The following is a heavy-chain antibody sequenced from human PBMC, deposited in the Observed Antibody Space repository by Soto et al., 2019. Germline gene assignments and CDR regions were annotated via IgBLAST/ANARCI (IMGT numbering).Heavy chain of an antibody. J-gene: IGHJ4*02. CDR2: IYYSGST. CDR3: ARSGLGSHAGYYFDY. D-gene: IGHD3-16*01. CDR1: GGSISSGGYY. V-gene: IGHV4-31*03. Sequence: SETLSLTCTVSGGSISSGGYYWSWIRQHPGKGLEWIGYIYYSGSTYYNPSLKSRVTISVDTSKNQFSLKLSSVTAADTAVYYCARSGLGSHAGYYFDYWGQGTLVTISS.